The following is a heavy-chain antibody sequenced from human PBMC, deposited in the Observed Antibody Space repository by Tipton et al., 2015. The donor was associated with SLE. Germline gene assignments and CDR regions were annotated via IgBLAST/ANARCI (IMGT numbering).Heavy chain of an antibody. Sequence: TLSLTCTVSGGSLSNYYWSLIRQPPGKGLEWIGYIYYSGSINYNPSLKSRVSISGDTSKNQFSLKLSSVTPADTAVYYCATLSLPYADYEMNWGQGTLVTVSS. J-gene: IGHJ4*02. CDR1: GGSLSNYY. CDR3: ATLSLPYADYEMN. CDR2: IYYSGSI. D-gene: IGHD4-17*01. V-gene: IGHV4-59*03.